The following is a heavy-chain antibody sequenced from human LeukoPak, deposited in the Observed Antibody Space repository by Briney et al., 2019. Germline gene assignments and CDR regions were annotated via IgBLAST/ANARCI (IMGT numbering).Heavy chain of an antibody. CDR2: ISSSSTTK. J-gene: IGHJ4*02. D-gene: IGHD2-2*01. CDR1: GFTFSRYT. CDR3: ARRASGYCSSTSCPGYFDY. V-gene: IGHV3-48*01. Sequence: PGGSLRLSCAASGFTFSRYTMNWVRQAPGKGLEWISDISSSSTTKHYADSVKGRFTISRDNAKNSLYLQMNSLRAEATAVYYCARRASGYCSSTSCPGYFDYWGQGTLVTVSS.